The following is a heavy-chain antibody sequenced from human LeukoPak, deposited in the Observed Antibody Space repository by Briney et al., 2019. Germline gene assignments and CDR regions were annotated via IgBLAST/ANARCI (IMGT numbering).Heavy chain of an antibody. Sequence: GGSLRLSCAASGFIFSSYAMSWVRQAPGEGLECVSAIRGSGGRTYYADSVKGRFTISRDNSNHMLYLQMNCLIAEHTYISYCAKDDDWLRFEHWGRGTPVSVSS. D-gene: IGHD5-12*01. V-gene: IGHV3-23*01. J-gene: IGHJ4*02. CDR1: GFIFSSYA. CDR3: AKDDDWLRFEH. CDR2: IRGSGGRT.